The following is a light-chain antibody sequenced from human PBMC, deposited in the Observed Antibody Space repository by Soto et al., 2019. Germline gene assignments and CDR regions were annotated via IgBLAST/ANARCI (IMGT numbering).Light chain of an antibody. CDR3: QQSFSPLLT. Sequence: DIQMTQSPSTLSASVGERVTISCRANQSISNLLAWYLQKPGKAPKLLIYDASSLESGVPSRFRGSGSGTEFTLTISSLQPEDFATYYCQQSFSPLLTFGGGTKVDIK. V-gene: IGKV1-5*01. J-gene: IGKJ4*01. CDR1: QSISNL. CDR2: DAS.